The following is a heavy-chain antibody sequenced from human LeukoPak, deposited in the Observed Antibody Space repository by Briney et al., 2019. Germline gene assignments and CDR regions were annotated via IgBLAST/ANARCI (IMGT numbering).Heavy chain of an antibody. CDR1: GYSFTSYW. CDR3: ARHWLTEGHKGVAYFDY. J-gene: IGHJ4*02. V-gene: IGHV5-51*01. Sequence: GESLKISCKGSGYSFTSYWIGWVRQMPGKGLEWMGIIYPGDSDTRYSPSFQGQVTISADKSISAAYLQWSSLKASDTAMYYCARHWLTEGHKGVAYFDYWGQGTLVTVSS. CDR2: IYPGDSDT. D-gene: IGHD2-15*01.